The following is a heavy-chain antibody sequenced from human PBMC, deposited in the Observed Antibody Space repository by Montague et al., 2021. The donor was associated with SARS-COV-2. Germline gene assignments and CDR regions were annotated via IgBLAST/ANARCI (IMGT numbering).Heavy chain of an antibody. CDR2: IGGSGAGT. V-gene: IGHV3-23*01. Sequence: SLRLSCAASGFTFNTYAMTWVRQAPGKGLEWVSAIGGSGAGTYYADSVKGRFTISRDNSKNTLFLQMNSLRAEDTALYYCAKSLDTSGYSFKRGADYWGQGTLVTVSS. J-gene: IGHJ4*02. D-gene: IGHD5-12*01. CDR3: AKSLDTSGYSFKRGADY. CDR1: GFTFNTYA.